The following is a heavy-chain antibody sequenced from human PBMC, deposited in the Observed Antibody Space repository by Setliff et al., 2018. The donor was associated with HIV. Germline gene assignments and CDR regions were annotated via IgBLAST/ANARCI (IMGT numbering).Heavy chain of an antibody. CDR1: GDSISTDNYH. D-gene: IGHD5-18*01. V-gene: IGHV4-39*01. Sequence: LSLTCTVSGDSISTDNYHWGWIRQPPEKGLEWIGHTANTDYNPSLKSRVTVSVDTSKNQLSLRLSSVTAADTAVYYCARHAALIKRYYYYYLDVWGKGTTVTVSS. CDR3: ARHAALIKRYYYYYLDV. CDR2: TANT. J-gene: IGHJ6*03.